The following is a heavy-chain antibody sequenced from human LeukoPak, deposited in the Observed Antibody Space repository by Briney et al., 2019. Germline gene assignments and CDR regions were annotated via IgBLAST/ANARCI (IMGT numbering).Heavy chain of an antibody. CDR1: GFTFSDYY. CDR3: ARGADYPPEAMYYYYYMDV. V-gene: IGHV3-11*01. J-gene: IGHJ6*03. D-gene: IGHD1-14*01. Sequence: NPGGSLRLSCAASGFTFSDYYMSWIRQAPGKGLEWVSYISSSGSTIYYADSVKGRFTISRDNAKNSLYLQMNSLRAEDTAVYYCARGADYPPEAMYYYYYMDVWGKGTTVTVSS. CDR2: ISSSGSTI.